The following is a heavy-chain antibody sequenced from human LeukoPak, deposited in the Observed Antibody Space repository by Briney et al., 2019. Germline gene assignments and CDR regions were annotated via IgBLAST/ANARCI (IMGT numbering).Heavy chain of an antibody. CDR1: SGSISTSNYY. CDR2: INHSGST. J-gene: IGHJ6*03. D-gene: IGHD4-17*01. Sequence: PSETLSLTCTVSSGSISTSNYYWSWIRQPPGKGLEWIGEINHSGSTNYNPSLKSRVTISVDTSKNQFSLKLSSVTAADTAVYYCARGFTVTTGYYYMDVWGKGTTVTVSS. CDR3: ARGFTVTTGYYYMDV. V-gene: IGHV4-39*07.